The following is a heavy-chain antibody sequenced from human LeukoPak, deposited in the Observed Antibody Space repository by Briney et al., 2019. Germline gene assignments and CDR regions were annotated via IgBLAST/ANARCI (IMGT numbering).Heavy chain of an antibody. J-gene: IGHJ3*02. CDR3: AKSNGYGLVDI. D-gene: IGHD3-10*01. V-gene: IGHV4-34*01. CDR2: INHSGST. Sequence: NPSETLSLTCSVSGGSISSYHWSWIRQPPGKGLEWIGEINHSGSTNYNPSLKSRVTISLDTSRNQFSLKLNSVTAADTAVYYCAKSNGYGLVDIWGQGTMVTVSS. CDR1: GGSISSYH.